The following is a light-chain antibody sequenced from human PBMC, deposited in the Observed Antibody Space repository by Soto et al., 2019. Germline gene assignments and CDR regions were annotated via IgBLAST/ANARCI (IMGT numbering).Light chain of an antibody. CDR3: QQSGSSPPPWT. J-gene: IGKJ1*01. V-gene: IGKV3-20*01. CDR2: GAS. CDR1: QSVSSSY. Sequence: EIVLTQSPGTLSLSPGERATLSCRASQSVSSSYLAWYQQKPGQAPRLLIYGASSRATGIPDRFSGSGSGRAFTRIMSRRGPEDFAVYYWQQSGSSPPPWTFGQGTKVEIK.